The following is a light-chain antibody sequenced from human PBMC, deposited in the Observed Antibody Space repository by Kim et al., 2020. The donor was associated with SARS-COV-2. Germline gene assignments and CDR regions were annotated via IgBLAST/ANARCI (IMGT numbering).Light chain of an antibody. CDR1: SLESYY. J-gene: IGLJ3*02. Sequence: VALGQTARITCQGDSLESYYASWYQQKPGQAPVLVIYGKNNRPSGIPDRFSGSSSGNTASLTITGAQAEDEADYYCNSRDSSGNPVFGGGTQLTVL. CDR3: NSRDSSGNPV. CDR2: GKN. V-gene: IGLV3-19*01.